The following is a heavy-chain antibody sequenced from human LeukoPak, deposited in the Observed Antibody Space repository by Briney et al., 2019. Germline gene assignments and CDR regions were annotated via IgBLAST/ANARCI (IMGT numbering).Heavy chain of an antibody. CDR2: IYHSGNT. Sequence: SSETLSLTCAVSGDSISSSHWWSWVRQSPGKGLEWIGEIYHSGNTNYNPSLKSRVAISLGKSSNQFSLRLTSVTAADTAIYYCARDRGGSSWSNDAFDIWGQGITVTVSS. CDR1: GDSISSSHW. CDR3: ARDRGGSSWSNDAFDI. D-gene: IGHD6-13*01. J-gene: IGHJ3*02. V-gene: IGHV4-4*02.